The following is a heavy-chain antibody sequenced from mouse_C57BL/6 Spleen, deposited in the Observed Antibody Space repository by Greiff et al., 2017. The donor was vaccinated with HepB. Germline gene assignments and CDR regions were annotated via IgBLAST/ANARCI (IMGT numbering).Heavy chain of an antibody. V-gene: IGHV1-15*01. CDR3: TIYYDYDYDY. CDR2: IDPETGGT. D-gene: IGHD2-4*01. CDR1: GYTFTDYE. Sequence: VQGVESGAELVRPGASVTLSCKASGYTFTDYEMHWVKQTPVHGLEWIGAIDPETGGTAYNQKFKGKAILTADKSSSTAYMELRSLTSEDSAVYYCTIYYDYDYDYWGQGTTLTVSS. J-gene: IGHJ2*01.